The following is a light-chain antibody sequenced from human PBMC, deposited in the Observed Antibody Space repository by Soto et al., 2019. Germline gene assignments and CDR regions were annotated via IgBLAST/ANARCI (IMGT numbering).Light chain of an antibody. Sequence: EIVLTQSPGTLSLSPGERATLSCRASQSFSSSDLAWYQQKPGQAPRLLIYGVSSRATGIPDRFSGSGSGIDFTLTSSRLEPEDFAVYYCQQYGASRTFGQGTKVEIK. CDR2: GVS. CDR1: QSFSSSD. CDR3: QQYGASRT. J-gene: IGKJ1*01. V-gene: IGKV3-20*01.